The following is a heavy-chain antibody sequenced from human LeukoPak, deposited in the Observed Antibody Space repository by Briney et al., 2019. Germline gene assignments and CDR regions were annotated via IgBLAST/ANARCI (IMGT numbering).Heavy chain of an antibody. J-gene: IGHJ3*02. CDR2: VYHSGST. V-gene: IGHV4-39*07. Sequence: PSETLSLTCTVSGGSISSSSYYWGWIRQPPGKGLKWIGEVYHSGSTNYNPSLRSRVTISVDKSKNQFSLRLSSVTAADTAVYYCAGAYCGGDCYSGRTFDIWGQGTMVTVSS. D-gene: IGHD2-21*02. CDR1: GGSISSSSYY. CDR3: AGAYCGGDCYSGRTFDI.